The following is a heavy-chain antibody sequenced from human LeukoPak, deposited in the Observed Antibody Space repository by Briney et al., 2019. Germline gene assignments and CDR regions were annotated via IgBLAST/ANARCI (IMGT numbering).Heavy chain of an antibody. J-gene: IGHJ4*02. CDR3: AKAPSGWYLYYFDY. CDR2: INPSGGST. D-gene: IGHD6-19*01. Sequence: ASVKVSCQASGYTFTSYYMHWVRQAPGQGLEWMGIINPSGGSTSYAQKFRGRVTMTRDTSTSTVYMELSSLRAEDTALYYCAKAPSGWYLYYFDYWGQGTLVTVSS. CDR1: GYTFTSYY. V-gene: IGHV1-46*01.